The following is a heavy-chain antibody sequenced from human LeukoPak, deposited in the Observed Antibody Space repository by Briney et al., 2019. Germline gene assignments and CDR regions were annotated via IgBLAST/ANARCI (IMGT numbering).Heavy chain of an antibody. CDR2: IIAIFGTA. V-gene: IGHV1-69*13. CDR3: ARAGYCSSTSCIPDAFDI. CDR1: GGTFSSYA. Sequence: SVKVSCKASGGTFSSYAISWVRQAPGQGLEWMGGIIAIFGTANYAQKFQDRVTITADESRSTGYMELSSLRSEDTAVYYYARAGYCSSTSCIPDAFDIWGQGTMVTVSS. D-gene: IGHD2-2*01. J-gene: IGHJ3*02.